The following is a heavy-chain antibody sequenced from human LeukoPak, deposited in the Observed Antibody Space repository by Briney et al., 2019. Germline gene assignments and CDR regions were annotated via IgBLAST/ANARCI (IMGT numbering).Heavy chain of an antibody. CDR2: MNPNSGNT. Sequence: ASVKVSCKASGYTFTSYDINWVRQATGQGLEWMGWMNPNSGNTGYAQKFQGRVTMTRNTSISTAYMELSSLRSEDTAVYYCARGRGVINNYYYYYGMDVWGQGTTVTVSS. D-gene: IGHD3-10*01. V-gene: IGHV1-8*01. CDR1: GYTFTSYD. J-gene: IGHJ6*02. CDR3: ARGRGVINNYYYYYGMDV.